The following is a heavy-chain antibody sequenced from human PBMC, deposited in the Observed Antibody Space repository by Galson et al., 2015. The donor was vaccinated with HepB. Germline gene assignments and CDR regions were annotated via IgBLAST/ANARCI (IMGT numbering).Heavy chain of an antibody. V-gene: IGHV1-69*04. CDR3: ARVPGDYFDY. CDR2: IIPILGTV. Sequence: SCKASGGTFSAYAISWVRQAPGQGLEWMGRIIPILGTVNYAQKFQGRVTITADKSTSTAYMELSSLRSEDTAVYYCARVPGDYFDYWGQGTLVTVSS. J-gene: IGHJ4*02. CDR1: GGTFSAYA.